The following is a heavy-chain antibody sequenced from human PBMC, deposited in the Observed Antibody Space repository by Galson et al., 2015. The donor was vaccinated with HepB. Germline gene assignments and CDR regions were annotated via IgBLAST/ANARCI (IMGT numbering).Heavy chain of an antibody. J-gene: IGHJ4*02. V-gene: IGHV3-7*01. Sequence: SLRLSCAASGFILSSYWMSWVRQAPGKGLEWVANIKQDGSEKYYVDSVKGRFTISRDNAKNSLYLQMNSLRAEDTAVYYCARAKSGPKYDFWSGSTAYYFDYWGQGTLTTVSS. CDR2: IKQDGSEK. CDR1: GFILSSYW. CDR3: ARAKSGPKYDFWSGSTAYYFDY. D-gene: IGHD3-3*01.